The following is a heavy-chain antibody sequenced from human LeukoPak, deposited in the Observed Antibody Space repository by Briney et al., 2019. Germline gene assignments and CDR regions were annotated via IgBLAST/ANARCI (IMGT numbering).Heavy chain of an antibody. Sequence: SETLSLTCTVSGGSISSSSYYWGWIRQPPGKGLEWIGYIYYSGSTNYNPSLKSRVTISVDTSKNQFSLKLSSVTAADTAVYYCARDGCSSTSCYPSYNWFDPWGQGTLVTVSS. CDR3: ARDGCSSTSCYPSYNWFDP. V-gene: IGHV4-61*01. CDR1: GGSISSSSYY. J-gene: IGHJ5*02. D-gene: IGHD2-2*01. CDR2: IYYSGST.